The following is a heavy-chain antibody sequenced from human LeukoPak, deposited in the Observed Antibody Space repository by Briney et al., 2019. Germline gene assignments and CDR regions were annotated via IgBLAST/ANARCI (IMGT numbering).Heavy chain of an antibody. CDR1: GFTVSSNF. J-gene: IGHJ6*02. V-gene: IGHV3-53*01. D-gene: IGHD4-17*01. CDR2: ISIGGST. CDR3: ARDPPVTTDYGMDV. Sequence: GGSLRLSCAASGFTVSSNFMSWVRQAPGKGLEWVSFISIGGSTYYADSVKGRFTISRDDSKNTLYLQMNSLRAEDTAVYYCARDPPVTTDYGMDVWGHGTTVTVSS.